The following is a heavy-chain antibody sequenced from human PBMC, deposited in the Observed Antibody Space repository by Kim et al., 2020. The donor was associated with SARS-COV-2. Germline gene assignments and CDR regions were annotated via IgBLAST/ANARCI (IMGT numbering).Heavy chain of an antibody. V-gene: IGHV3-33*08. Sequence: GGSLRLSCAASGFTFSSYGMHWVRQAPGKGLEWVAVIWYDGSNKYYADSVKGRFTISRDNSKNTLYLQMNSLRAEDTAVYYCARDGRIQLWLPVWYFDLWGRGTLVTVSS. CDR1: GFTFSSYG. CDR2: IWYDGSNK. D-gene: IGHD5-18*01. CDR3: ARDGRIQLWLPVWYFDL. J-gene: IGHJ2*01.